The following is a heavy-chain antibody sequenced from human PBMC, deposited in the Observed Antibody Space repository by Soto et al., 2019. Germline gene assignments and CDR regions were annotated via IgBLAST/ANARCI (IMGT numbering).Heavy chain of an antibody. CDR3: ARECGGVVVAATPRCYYGMDV. D-gene: IGHD2-15*01. CDR1: GFTFSSYA. V-gene: IGHV3-30-3*01. J-gene: IGHJ6*02. CDR2: ISYDGSNK. Sequence: QVQLVESGGGVVQPGRSLRLSCAASGFTFSSYAMHWVRQAPGKGLEWVAVISYDGSNKYYADSVKGRFTISRDNSKNTLYLQMNSLRAEDTAVYYCARECGGVVVAATPRCYYGMDVWGQGTTVTVSS.